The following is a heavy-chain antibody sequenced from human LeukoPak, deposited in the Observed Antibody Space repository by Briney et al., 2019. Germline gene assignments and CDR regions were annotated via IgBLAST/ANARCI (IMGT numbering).Heavy chain of an antibody. CDR2: IKQDGSEK. Sequence: PGGSLRLSCAASGFTFSSHWMSWVRQAPGKGLEWVANIKQDGSEKYYVDSVKGRFTISRDNAKNSLYLQMNSLRAEDTAVYYCARVSGPGNFDYWGQGTLVTVSS. CDR1: GFTFSSHW. J-gene: IGHJ4*02. CDR3: ARVSGPGNFDY. D-gene: IGHD1-1*01. V-gene: IGHV3-7*01.